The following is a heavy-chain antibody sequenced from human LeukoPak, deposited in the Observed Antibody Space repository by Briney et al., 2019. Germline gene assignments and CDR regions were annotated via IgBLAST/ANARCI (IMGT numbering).Heavy chain of an antibody. J-gene: IGHJ5*02. CDR2: ISYDGSNK. CDR3: AKDKYSSSFSTFDP. D-gene: IGHD6-13*01. Sequence: GGSLRLSCAASGFTFSSYAMHWVRQAPGKGLEWVAVISYDGSNKYYADSVKGRFTISRDNSKNTLYLRMNSLRAEDTAVYYCAKDKYSSSFSTFDPWGQGTLVTVSS. CDR1: GFTFSSYA. V-gene: IGHV3-30-3*01.